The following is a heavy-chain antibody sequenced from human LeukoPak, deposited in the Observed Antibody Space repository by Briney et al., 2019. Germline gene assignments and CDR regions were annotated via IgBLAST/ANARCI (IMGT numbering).Heavy chain of an antibody. Sequence: GSLRLSCAASGFTFSSYAMSWVRQAPGKGLEWVSAISGSGGSTYYADSVKGRFTISRDNSKNTLCLQMNSLRAEDTAVYYCAKVANYYDSSGYWSQSSTYYFDYWGQGTLVTVSS. CDR2: ISGSGGST. CDR3: AKVANYYDSSGYWSQSSTYYFDY. J-gene: IGHJ4*02. D-gene: IGHD3-22*01. CDR1: GFTFSSYA. V-gene: IGHV3-23*01.